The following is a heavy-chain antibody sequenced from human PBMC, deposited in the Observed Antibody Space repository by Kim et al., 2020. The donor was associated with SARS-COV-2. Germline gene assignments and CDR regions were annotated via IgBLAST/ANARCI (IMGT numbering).Heavy chain of an antibody. CDR1: GFTFSSYA. CDR3: ARGGLYGDNFDY. Sequence: GGSLRLSCAASGFTFSSYAMHWVRQAPGKGLEWVAVISYDGSNKYYADSVKGRFTISRDNSKNTLYLQMNSLRAEDTAVYYCARGGLYGDNFDYWGQGTLVTVSS. D-gene: IGHD4-17*01. J-gene: IGHJ4*02. CDR2: ISYDGSNK. V-gene: IGHV3-30*04.